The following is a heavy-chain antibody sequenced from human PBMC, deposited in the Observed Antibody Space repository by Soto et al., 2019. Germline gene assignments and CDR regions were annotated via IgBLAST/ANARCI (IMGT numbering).Heavy chain of an antibody. CDR1: GFIFSSNA. D-gene: IGHD4-17*01. J-gene: IGHJ5*02. CDR3: TRADPTVTLSVFVP. CDR2: IANDGSNK. V-gene: IGHV3-30-3*01. Sequence: QVQLVESGGGVVQPGRSLRLSCAASGFIFSSNAMHCVRQAPGKGLERVAVIANDGSNKYYPDSVKGLFTISRDNSKNTLYLQMNSLSAADTAVYYCTRADPTVTLSVFVPWGQGTLVTVSS.